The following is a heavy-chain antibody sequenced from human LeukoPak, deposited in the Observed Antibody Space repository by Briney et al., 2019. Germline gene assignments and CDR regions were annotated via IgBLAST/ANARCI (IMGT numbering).Heavy chain of an antibody. CDR1: GGSISSGGYY. CDR3: AREDGGDSSGNYYYFDH. CDR2: IYYSGST. Sequence: PSETLSLTCTVSGGSISSGGYYWSWIRQHPGKGLEWIGYIYYSGSTYYNPSLKSRVTISVDTSKNQFSLKLSSVTAADTAVYYCAREDGGDSSGNYYYFDHWGQGTLVTVSS. D-gene: IGHD3-22*01. V-gene: IGHV4-31*03. J-gene: IGHJ4*02.